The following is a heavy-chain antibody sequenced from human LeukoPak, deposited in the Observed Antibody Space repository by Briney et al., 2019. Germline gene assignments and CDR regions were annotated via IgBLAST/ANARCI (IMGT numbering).Heavy chain of an antibody. J-gene: IGHJ4*02. CDR3: ARSGAELCGGDCYKIDY. CDR2: IYYSGST. V-gene: IGHV4-59*01. D-gene: IGHD2-21*02. Sequence: PSETLSLTCTVSGGSISSYYWSWIRQPPGKGLEWIGYIYYSGSTNYNPSLKSRVTISVDTSKNQFSLKLSSVTAADTAVYYCARSGAELCGGDCYKIDYWGQGTLVTVSS. CDR1: GGSISSYY.